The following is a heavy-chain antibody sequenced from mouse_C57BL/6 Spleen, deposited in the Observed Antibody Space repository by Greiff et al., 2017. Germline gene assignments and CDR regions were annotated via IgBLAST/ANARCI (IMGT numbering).Heavy chain of an antibody. CDR1: GYTFTDYY. V-gene: IGHV1-76*01. CDR3: AREGYDYYAMDY. J-gene: IGHJ4*01. Sequence: QVQLKESGAELVRPGASVKLSCKASGYTFTDYYINWVKQRPGQGLEWIARIYPGSGNTYYNEKFKGKATLTAEKSSSTAYRQLSSLASEDSAVYFCAREGYDYYAMDYWGQGTSVTVSS. D-gene: IGHD2-10*02. CDR2: IYPGSGNT.